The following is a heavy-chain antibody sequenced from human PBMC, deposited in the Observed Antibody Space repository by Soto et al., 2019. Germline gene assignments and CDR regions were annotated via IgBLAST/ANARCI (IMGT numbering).Heavy chain of an antibody. CDR2: ISGSGRYT. Sequence: QPGGSLRLSCAASGFTFDSCVMSWVRQAPGKGLEWLSLISGSGRYTDYADSVKGRFSISRDKSGNMVYLQMNSLTAGDTAVYYCAKTQGFNGYYTGFDSWGQGTRVTVSS. CDR3: AKTQGFNGYYTGFDS. D-gene: IGHD3-3*01. CDR1: GFTFDSCV. J-gene: IGHJ4*02. V-gene: IGHV3-23*01.